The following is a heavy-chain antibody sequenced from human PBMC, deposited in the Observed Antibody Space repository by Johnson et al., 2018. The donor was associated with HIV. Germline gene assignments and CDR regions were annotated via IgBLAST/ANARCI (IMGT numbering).Heavy chain of an antibody. D-gene: IGHD6-19*01. Sequence: QEKLVESGGGVVQPGRSMKLSCAASGLNFSDFSMHWVRQAPGEGLEWMAIISYDGSNEYYADSVKGRFTISRDNSKNKLYLHMSSLRAEDTALYYCARDSFIAVTLSDAFDLWGQGTMVTVSS. CDR2: ISYDGSNE. J-gene: IGHJ3*01. V-gene: IGHV3-30-3*01. CDR1: GLNFSDFS. CDR3: ARDSFIAVTLSDAFDL.